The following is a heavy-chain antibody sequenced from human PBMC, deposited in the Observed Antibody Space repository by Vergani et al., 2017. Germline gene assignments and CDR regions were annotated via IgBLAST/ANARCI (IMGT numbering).Heavy chain of an antibody. V-gene: IGHV4-39*07. CDR1: GASISSSNYY. J-gene: IGHJ3*02. CDR3: ARHDYGDREDAFDI. D-gene: IGHD4-17*01. Sequence: QLQLQESGPGLVKPSETLSLTCTVSGASISSSNYYWGWIRQPPGKGLEWIGSIYYSGSTYYNPSLKSRVTISVDTSKNQFSLKRSSVTAADTAVYYCARHDYGDREDAFDIWGQGTMVTVSS. CDR2: IYYSGST.